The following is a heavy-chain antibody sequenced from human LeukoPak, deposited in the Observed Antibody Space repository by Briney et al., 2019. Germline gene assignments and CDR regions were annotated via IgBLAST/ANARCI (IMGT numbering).Heavy chain of an antibody. J-gene: IGHJ6*03. Sequence: SGKLSCKAAGATFSSYAVSWVRQAPGPGLEWMGGIIPIFGTANSAQKFQGRVRITTDESTSTAYMELRSLRSEDTAVYYCATRSCRSTSFYRAYYYYMDVWGKGTTVTVSS. CDR2: IIPIFGTA. D-gene: IGHD2-2*02. V-gene: IGHV1-69*05. CDR1: GATFSSYA. CDR3: ATRSCRSTSFYRAYYYYMDV.